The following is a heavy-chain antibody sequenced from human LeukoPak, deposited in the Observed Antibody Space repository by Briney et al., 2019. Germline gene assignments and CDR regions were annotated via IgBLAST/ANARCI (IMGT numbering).Heavy chain of an antibody. V-gene: IGHV3-48*03. CDR2: ISSSGSTI. CDR1: GFTFSSYE. J-gene: IGHJ4*02. CDR3: ARDPSGWFGELLPTSDY. D-gene: IGHD3-10*01. Sequence: SGGSLRLSCAASGFTFSSYEMNWVRQAPGKGLEWVSYISSSGSTIYYADSVKGRFTISRDNAKNSLYLQMNSLRAEDTAVYYCARDPSGWFGELLPTSDYWGQGTLVTVSS.